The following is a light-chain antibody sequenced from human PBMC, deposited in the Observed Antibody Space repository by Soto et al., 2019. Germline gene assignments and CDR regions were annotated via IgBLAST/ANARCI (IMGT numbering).Light chain of an antibody. J-gene: IGKJ4*01. CDR3: QQYKNRPPLT. V-gene: IGKV3-15*01. Sequence: EIVMTQSPATLSVSPGERVTLSCRASQSVSSNLAWYQQKSGQAPRLLIYGAFTRATGIPARFSGSGSGTEFTLTISSLQSEDFAVYYCQQYKNRPPLTFGGGTKVEIK. CDR1: QSVSSN. CDR2: GAF.